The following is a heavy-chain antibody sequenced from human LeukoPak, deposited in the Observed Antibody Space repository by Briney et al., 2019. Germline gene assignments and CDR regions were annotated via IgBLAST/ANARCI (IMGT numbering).Heavy chain of an antibody. J-gene: IGHJ4*02. CDR1: GFIFSTSW. CDR3: ARGIASGPRRYDVRNFDY. V-gene: IGHV3-7*01. CDR2: INLDGSEK. D-gene: IGHD5-12*01. Sequence: GGSLRLSCTASGFIFSTSWMTWVRQAPGKGLEWVANINLDGSEKYYVDSVKGRFTISRDNAKNSLYLQMNSLRAEDTAVYYCARGIASGPRRYDVRNFDYWGQGTPVTVSS.